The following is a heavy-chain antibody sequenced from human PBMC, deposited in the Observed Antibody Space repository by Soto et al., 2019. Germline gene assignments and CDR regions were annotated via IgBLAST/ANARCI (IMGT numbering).Heavy chain of an antibody. CDR3: ARGRGYSYGLDP. D-gene: IGHD5-18*01. CDR2: VYYSGTT. V-gene: IGHV4-59*08. CDR1: GGSISSYY. J-gene: IGHJ5*02. Sequence: PSETLSLTCTVSGGSISSYYWSWIRQPPGKGLEWIGYVYYSGTTSYSPSLKSRVAISLDTSKNQFSLSLNFVTAADTAVYYCARGRGYSYGLDPWGQGSPVTVSS.